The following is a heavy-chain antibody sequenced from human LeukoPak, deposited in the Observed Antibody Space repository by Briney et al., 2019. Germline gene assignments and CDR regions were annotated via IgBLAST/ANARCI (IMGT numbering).Heavy chain of an antibody. CDR1: GLTVSSNL. Sequence: GGGLTVACAAAGLTVSSNLMSRVRQAPGEGLEWVSVIYSGGSPYYADSVQGRFTISRDNSNNTPYLQMNSLRAEDTAVYYCAAHVGTHEYFQHWGQGTLVTVSS. J-gene: IGHJ1*01. V-gene: IGHV3-66*01. CDR3: AAHVGTHEYFQH. CDR2: IYSGGSP.